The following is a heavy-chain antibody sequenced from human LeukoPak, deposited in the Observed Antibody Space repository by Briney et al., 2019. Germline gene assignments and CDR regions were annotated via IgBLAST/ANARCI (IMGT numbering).Heavy chain of an antibody. Sequence: ASVKVSCKASGYTFTSYGISWVRQAPGQGLEGMGWISDYNGNTNYAQKLQGRVTMTTDTSTSTAYMELRSLRSDDTAVYYCARGADYYGSGSRDYGMDVWGKGTTVTVSS. CDR3: ARGADYYGSGSRDYGMDV. J-gene: IGHJ6*04. V-gene: IGHV1-18*04. CDR1: GYTFTSYG. CDR2: ISDYNGNT. D-gene: IGHD3-10*01.